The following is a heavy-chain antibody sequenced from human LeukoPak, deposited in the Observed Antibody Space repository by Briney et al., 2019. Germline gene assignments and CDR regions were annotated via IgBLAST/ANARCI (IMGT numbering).Heavy chain of an antibody. CDR2: INPNSGGT. J-gene: IGHJ4*02. V-gene: IGHV1-2*02. CDR3: ANLYCGGDCYSY. D-gene: IGHD2-21*02. CDR1: GYTFTGYY. Sequence: ASVKVSCKASGYTFTGYYMHWVRQAPGQGLEWMGGINPNSGGTNYAQKFQGRVTMTRDTSISTAYMELSRLRSDDTAVYYCANLYCGGDCYSYWGQGTLVTVSS.